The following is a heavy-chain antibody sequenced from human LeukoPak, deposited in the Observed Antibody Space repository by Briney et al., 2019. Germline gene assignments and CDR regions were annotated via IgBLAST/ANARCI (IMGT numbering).Heavy chain of an antibody. CDR1: GFTFSDYY. D-gene: IGHD3-22*01. J-gene: IGHJ4*02. CDR2: ISSSGSTI. Sequence: PGGSLRLSCAASGFTFSDYYMSWIRQAPGKGLEWVSYISSSGSTIYYADSVKGRFTISRDNAKNSLYLQMNSLRAEDTAVYYCARDLPQYYYDSSGYYYATRSAGWDYWGQGTLVTVSS. V-gene: IGHV3-11*01. CDR3: ARDLPQYYYDSSGYYYATRSAGWDY.